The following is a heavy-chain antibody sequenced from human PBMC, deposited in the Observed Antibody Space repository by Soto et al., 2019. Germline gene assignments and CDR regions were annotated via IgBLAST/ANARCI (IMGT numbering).Heavy chain of an antibody. D-gene: IGHD2-21*01. CDR3: AKIVARHSLVPVFDQ. CDR1: GFTFDEYA. CDR2: ISWDSGSI. Sequence: EVQLVESGGGLVQPGRSLRLSCVASGFTFDEYAVHWVRQAPGKGLEWVSGISWDSGSINYAASVRGRFTVSRDNSKNSLYHHMTSLVFEDTAFYYCAKIVARHSLVPVFDQWGQGALVTVSS. V-gene: IGHV3-9*01. J-gene: IGHJ4*02.